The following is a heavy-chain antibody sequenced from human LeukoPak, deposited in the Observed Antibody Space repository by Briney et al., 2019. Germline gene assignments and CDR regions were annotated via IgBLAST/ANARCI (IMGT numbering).Heavy chain of an antibody. Sequence: PGGSLRLSCAASGFTFSAYAMSWFRQAPGKGLEWVANIHDDGHVRSYEDSVKGRFTISRDDARSSVYLQLRSLRAEDTALYFCARGRGWVDHWGQGTLVTVSS. V-gene: IGHV3-7*01. CDR1: GFTFSAYA. D-gene: IGHD3-16*01. J-gene: IGHJ4*02. CDR3: ARGRGWVDH. CDR2: IHDDGHVR.